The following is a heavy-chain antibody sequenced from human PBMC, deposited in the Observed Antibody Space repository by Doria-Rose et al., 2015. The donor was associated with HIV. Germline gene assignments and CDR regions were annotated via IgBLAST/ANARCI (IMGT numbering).Heavy chain of an antibody. Sequence: ESGGGLVQPGGSLRLSCADSASTLNCHWMGWVRQAPGKGLDWVDNINQDGSDKRTVDSEKVRFTISRDTANNLLYLQMNNLRVGDTAVYYCAIYQFSNCLSVWGQGTTVTVSS. D-gene: IGHD1-1*01. CDR3: AIYQFSNCLSV. CDR2: INQDGSDK. V-gene: IGHV3-7*01. CDR1: ASTLNCHW. J-gene: IGHJ6*02.